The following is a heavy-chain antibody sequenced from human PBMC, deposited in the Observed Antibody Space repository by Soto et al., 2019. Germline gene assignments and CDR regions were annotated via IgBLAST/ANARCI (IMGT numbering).Heavy chain of an antibody. D-gene: IGHD1-26*01. Sequence: SVKVSCKASGYTFTSYGISWVRQAPGQGLEWMGGIIPIFGTANYAQKFQGRVTITADESTSTAYMELSSLRSEDTAVYYCATGRSGSLSADYWGQGTLVTVSS. CDR1: GYTFTSYG. J-gene: IGHJ4*02. CDR2: IIPIFGTA. CDR3: ATGRSGSLSADY. V-gene: IGHV1-69*13.